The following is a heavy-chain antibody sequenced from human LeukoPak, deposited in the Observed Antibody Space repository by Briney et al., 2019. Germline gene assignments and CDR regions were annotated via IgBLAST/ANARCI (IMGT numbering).Heavy chain of an antibody. D-gene: IGHD3-22*01. J-gene: IGHJ4*01. CDR3: ARDYDSSGYPSY. CDR1: GYTFTGYY. CDR2: ISAYNGNT. Sequence: SVKVSCKASGYTFTGYYMHWVRQAPGQGLEWMGWISAYNGNTNYAQKLQGRVTMTTDTSTSTAYMELRSLRSDDTAVYYRARDYDSSGYPSYWGHGTLVTVSS. V-gene: IGHV1-18*04.